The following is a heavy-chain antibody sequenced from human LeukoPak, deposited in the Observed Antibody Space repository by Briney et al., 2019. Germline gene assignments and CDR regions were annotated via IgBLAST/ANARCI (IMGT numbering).Heavy chain of an antibody. CDR3: AKYGRAGNNYGSEADY. CDR2: VSGRGDST. D-gene: IGHD3-10*01. Sequence: GGSLRLSCTASGFTFSTYGMNWVRQAPGQGLEWISAVSGRGDSTQYVDSVKGRFTISRDNSKNALYLQMNNLRPEDTAVYYCAKYGRAGNNYGSEADYWGQGTLVTVSS. J-gene: IGHJ4*02. V-gene: IGHV3-23*01. CDR1: GFTFSTYG.